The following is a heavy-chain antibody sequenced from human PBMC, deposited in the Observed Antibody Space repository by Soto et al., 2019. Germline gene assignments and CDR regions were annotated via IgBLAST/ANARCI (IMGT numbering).Heavy chain of an antibody. CDR2: IIPIFGTA. J-gene: IGHJ6*02. D-gene: IGHD2-2*01. CDR3: ARHVPAAGYYYGMDV. CDR1: GGTFSSYA. V-gene: IGHV1-69*12. Sequence: QVQLVQSGAEVKKPGSSVKVSCKASGGTFSSYAISWVRQAPGQGLEWMGGIIPIFGTANYAQKFQGRVTMTADESTSTAYMELSSLISEDTAVYYCARHVPAAGYYYGMDVWGQGTTVTVSS.